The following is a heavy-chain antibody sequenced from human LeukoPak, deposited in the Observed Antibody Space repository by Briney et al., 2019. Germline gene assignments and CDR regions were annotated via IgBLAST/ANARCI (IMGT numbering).Heavy chain of an antibody. CDR3: TATDSTVVVVAAAEFDY. Sequence: PGGSLRLSCAASGFTFSNAWMSWVRQAPGKGLEWVGRIKSKTDGGTTDYAAPVKGRFTISRDDSKNTLYLQMNSLKTEDTAVYYCTATDSTVVVVAAAEFDYWGQGTLVTVSS. V-gene: IGHV3-15*01. CDR2: IKSKTDGGTT. J-gene: IGHJ4*02. D-gene: IGHD2-15*01. CDR1: GFTFSNAW.